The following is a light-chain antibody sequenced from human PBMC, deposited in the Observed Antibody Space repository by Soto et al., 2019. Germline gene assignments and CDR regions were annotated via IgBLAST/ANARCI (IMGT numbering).Light chain of an antibody. V-gene: IGKV1-33*01. Sequence: DIQMTQSPSSLSASVGDRVTITCQASQYISAYLNWYQQKPGQAPKLLIYDASNLETGYPSRFSLSGSGRDFTFTIGSLQSEDFATYYCQQYDNVPRLVTVGPGTKVDIK. CDR2: DAS. CDR1: QYISAY. J-gene: IGKJ3*01. CDR3: QQYDNVPRLVT.